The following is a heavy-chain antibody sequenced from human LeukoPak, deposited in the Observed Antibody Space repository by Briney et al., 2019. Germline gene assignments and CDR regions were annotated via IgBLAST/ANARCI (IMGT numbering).Heavy chain of an antibody. Sequence: GRSLRLSCAASGFSLSRHGMYWVRQAPGKGLEWVAVIWFDGTNKYYADSVKGRLTVSRDNFKNTLNLQMNSLRDEDTAVYYCAREFYDSSGYHYLDSWGQGTLVTVSP. D-gene: IGHD3-22*01. V-gene: IGHV3-33*07. CDR2: IWFDGTNK. J-gene: IGHJ4*02. CDR3: AREFYDSSGYHYLDS. CDR1: GFSLSRHG.